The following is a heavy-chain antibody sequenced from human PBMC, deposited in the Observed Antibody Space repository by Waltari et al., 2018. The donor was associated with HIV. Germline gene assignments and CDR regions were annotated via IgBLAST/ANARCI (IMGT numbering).Heavy chain of an antibody. CDR2: MYSGGST. CDR3: ARDRGDSFFPY. Sequence: EVQLVQSGGGLIQPGGSLRLSCAASGFTVSSNYMSWVRQAPGQGLEWVSVMYSGGSTFYADSVHGRFTISRDNAKNTLFLQLNSLRAEDTAVYYWARDRGDSFFPYWGQGTLVTVSS. D-gene: IGHD5-18*01. J-gene: IGHJ4*02. CDR1: GFTVSSNY. V-gene: IGHV3-53*01.